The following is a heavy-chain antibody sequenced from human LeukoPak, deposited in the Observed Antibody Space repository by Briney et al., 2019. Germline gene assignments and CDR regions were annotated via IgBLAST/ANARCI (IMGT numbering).Heavy chain of an antibody. V-gene: IGHV1-69*05. CDR3: MKDREGYFDY. J-gene: IGHJ4*02. Sequence: ASVKVSCKASGGTFSSYAISWVRQAPGQGLEWMARIIPIFGTSDYAQKFQGRVTITTDESTSTAFMELSGLRSEDTAVYYCMKDREGYFDYWGQGSLVTVSS. CDR1: GGTFSSYA. CDR2: IIPIFGTS.